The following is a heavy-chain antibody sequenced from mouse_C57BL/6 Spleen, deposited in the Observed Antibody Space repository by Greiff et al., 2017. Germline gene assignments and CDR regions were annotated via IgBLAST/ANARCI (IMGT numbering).Heavy chain of an antibody. J-gene: IGHJ4*01. CDR2: INPNNGGT. Sequence: DVQLQESGPELVKPGASVKISCKASGYTFTDYYMNWVKQSHGKSLEWIGDINPNNGGTCYHQKFKGKATLTVDKSSSTAYMELRILTSEDSAVYYCARSGYDYGRRGDAMDYWGQGTSATVSS. CDR3: ARSGYDYGRRGDAMDY. V-gene: IGHV1-26*01. D-gene: IGHD1-1*01. CDR1: GYTFTDYY.